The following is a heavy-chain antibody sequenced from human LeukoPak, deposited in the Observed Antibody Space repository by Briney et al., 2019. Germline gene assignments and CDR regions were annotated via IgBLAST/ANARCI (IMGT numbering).Heavy chain of an antibody. CDR1: GGSISSSSYY. J-gene: IGHJ4*02. V-gene: IGHV4-39*07. Sequence: SETLSLTCTVSGGSISSSSYYWGWIRQPPGKGLEWIGSIYYSGSTYYNPSLKSRVTISVDTSKNQFSLKLSSVTAADTAVYYCARVRARGYSYAPFDYWGQGTLVTVSS. CDR3: ARVRARGYSYAPFDY. D-gene: IGHD5-18*01. CDR2: IYYSGST.